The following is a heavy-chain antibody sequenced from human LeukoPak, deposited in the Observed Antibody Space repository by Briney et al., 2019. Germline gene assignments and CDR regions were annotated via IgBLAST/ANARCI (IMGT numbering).Heavy chain of an antibody. CDR2: INPNSGGT. CDR1: GCTFTGYY. V-gene: IGHV1-2*02. Sequence: ASVKVSCKASGCTFTGYYMHWVRQAPGQGLEWMGWINPNSGGTNYAQKFQGRVTMTRDTSISTAYMELSRLRSDDTAVYYCARDIFLVGATMVDYWGQGTRVTVSS. D-gene: IGHD1-26*01. CDR3: ARDIFLVGATMVDY. J-gene: IGHJ4*02.